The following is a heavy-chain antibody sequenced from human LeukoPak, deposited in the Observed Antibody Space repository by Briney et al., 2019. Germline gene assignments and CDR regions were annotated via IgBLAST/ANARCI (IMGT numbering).Heavy chain of an antibody. CDR3: ARDGLYCTNGVCSSDI. CDR1: GYTFTRHY. J-gene: IGHJ3*02. D-gene: IGHD2-8*01. V-gene: IGHV1-46*01. CDR2: INPSCGGT. Sequence: ASVKVSCKASGYTFTRHYMNWVRQAPGQGLEWMGKINPSCGGTGYAQKFQGRVTMTRDTSTSTVYMELTSLRSADTAVYYCARDGLYCTNGVCSSDIWGQGTLVTVSS.